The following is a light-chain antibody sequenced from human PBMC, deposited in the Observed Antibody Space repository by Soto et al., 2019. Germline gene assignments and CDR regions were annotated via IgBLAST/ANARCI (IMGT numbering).Light chain of an antibody. V-gene: IGKV3-15*01. Sequence: EIAMTQSPATLSVSPGERVTLSCRASQSVSSNLAWYQQKPGQAPRLLIYGASTRATDIPARFSGSGSGTEFTLTISSLQSEDFAVYYCQQYNIWPPWTFGQGTKVEIK. CDR3: QQYNIWPPWT. J-gene: IGKJ1*01. CDR2: GAS. CDR1: QSVSSN.